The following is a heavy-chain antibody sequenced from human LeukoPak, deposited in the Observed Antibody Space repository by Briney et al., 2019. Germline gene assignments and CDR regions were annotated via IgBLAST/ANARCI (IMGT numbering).Heavy chain of an antibody. D-gene: IGHD3-3*01. CDR1: GGSISSSSYY. CDR2: IYYSGIT. CDR3: ARQRVWRGYFNWFDP. J-gene: IGHJ5*02. Sequence: PSETLSLTCTVSGGSISSSSYYWGWIRQPPGKGLEWIGSIYYSGITYYNPSLKSRVTMSVDTSKNQFSLKLSSVTAADTAVYYCARQRVWRGYFNWFDPWGQGTLVTVSS. V-gene: IGHV4-39*01.